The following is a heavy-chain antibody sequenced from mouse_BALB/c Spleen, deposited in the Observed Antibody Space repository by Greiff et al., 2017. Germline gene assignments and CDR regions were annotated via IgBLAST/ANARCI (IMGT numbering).Heavy chain of an antibody. CDR2: ISSGGSYT. CDR3: AREDLTGNFDY. V-gene: IGHV5-9-4*01. D-gene: IGHD4-1*01. CDR1: GFTFSSYA. Sequence: EVMLVESGGGLVKPGGSLKLSCAASGFTFSSYAMSWVRQSPEKRLEWVAEISSGGSYTYYPDTVTGRFTISRDNAKNTLYLEMSSLRSEDTAMYYCAREDLTGNFDYWGQGTTLTVSS. J-gene: IGHJ2*01.